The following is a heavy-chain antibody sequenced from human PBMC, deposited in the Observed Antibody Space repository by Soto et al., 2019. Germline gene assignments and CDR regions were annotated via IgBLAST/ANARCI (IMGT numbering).Heavy chain of an antibody. V-gene: IGHV6-1*01. J-gene: IGHJ6*02. CDR3: ARDYYGSGSYYNEESYSYGMDV. Sequence: TLSLTCAISGDSVSSNSAAWNWIRQSPSRGLEWLGRTYYRSKWYNDYAVSVKSRITINPDTSKNQFSLQLNSVTPEDTAVYYCARDYYGSGSYYNEESYSYGMDVWDQATTATVSS. CDR2: TYYRSKWYN. CDR1: GDSVSSNSAA. D-gene: IGHD3-10*01.